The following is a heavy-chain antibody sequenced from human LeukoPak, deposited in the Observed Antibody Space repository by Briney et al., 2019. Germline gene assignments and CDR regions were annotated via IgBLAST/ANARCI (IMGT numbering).Heavy chain of an antibody. CDR3: TRYPCSGGSCYLLYYFDY. J-gene: IGHJ4*02. CDR2: IRSKAYGGTT. D-gene: IGHD2-15*01. V-gene: IGHV3-49*03. CDR1: GFTVSINY. Sequence: GGSLRLSCAASGFTVSINYMSWFRQAPGKGLEWVGFIRSKAYGGTTEYAASVKGRFTISRDDSKSIAYLQMNSLKTEDTAVYYCTRYPCSGGSCYLLYYFDYWGQGTLVTVSS.